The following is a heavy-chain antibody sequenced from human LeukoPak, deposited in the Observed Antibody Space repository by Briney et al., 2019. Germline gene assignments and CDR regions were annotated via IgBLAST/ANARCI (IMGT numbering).Heavy chain of an antibody. V-gene: IGHV3-23*01. CDR3: AKQLGYCSDGSCYFPY. CDR2: IGARGSNI. Sequence: GGSLRLSCAASGFTFRDYAMSWVRQAPGKGLEWVSAIGARGSNIYYADSVLGRFTVSRDNSKDTLYLQMNSLRAEDTAVYYCAKQLGYCSDGSCYFPYWGQGTLVTVSS. J-gene: IGHJ4*02. CDR1: GFTFRDYA. D-gene: IGHD2-15*01.